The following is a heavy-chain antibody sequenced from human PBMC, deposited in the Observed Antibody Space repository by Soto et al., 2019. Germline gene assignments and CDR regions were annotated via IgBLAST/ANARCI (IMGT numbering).Heavy chain of an antibody. Sequence: SETLSLTCAVYGGSFSGYYWSWIRQPPGKGLEWIGEINHSGSTNYNPSLKSRVTISVDTSKNQFSLKLSSVTAADTAVYYCARNTGYYRRYYFDYWGQGTLVTVSS. CDR1: GGSFSGYY. CDR3: ARNTGYYRRYYFDY. V-gene: IGHV4-34*01. CDR2: INHSGST. D-gene: IGHD3-9*01. J-gene: IGHJ4*02.